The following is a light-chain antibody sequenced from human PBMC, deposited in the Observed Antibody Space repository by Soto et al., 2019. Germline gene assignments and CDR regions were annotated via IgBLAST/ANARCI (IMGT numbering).Light chain of an antibody. CDR1: QTVRNNY. Sequence: EFVLTQSPGPLSLSPGERATLSCRASQTVRNNYLAWYQQKPGQAPRLLIYDASSRATGIPDRFSGGGSGTDFTLTISRLEPEDIAVYYCQQYASSPPTLGQGTKVDIK. CDR2: DAS. CDR3: QQYASSPPT. J-gene: IGKJ1*01. V-gene: IGKV3-20*01.